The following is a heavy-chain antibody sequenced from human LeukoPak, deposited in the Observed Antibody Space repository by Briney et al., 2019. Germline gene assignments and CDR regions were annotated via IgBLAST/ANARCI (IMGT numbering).Heavy chain of an antibody. CDR2: MNPNSGNT. CDR1: GYTFTSYD. D-gene: IGHD3-10*01. CDR3: ARASITMVWGVKRRAHWFDP. J-gene: IGHJ5*02. Sequence: ASVKVSCKASGYTFTSYDINWVRQATGQGLEWMGWMNPNSGNTGYAQKFQGRVTMTRNTSISTAYMELSSLRSEDTAVYYCARASITMVWGVKRRAHWFDPWGQGTLVTVSS. V-gene: IGHV1-8*01.